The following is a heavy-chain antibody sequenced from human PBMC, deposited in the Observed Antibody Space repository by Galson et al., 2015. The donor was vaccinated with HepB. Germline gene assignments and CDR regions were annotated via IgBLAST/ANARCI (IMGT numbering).Heavy chain of an antibody. Sequence: SLRLSCAASGFTFSDYFMSWIRQAPGKGLEWVAFIPYDGSNKYYADSVKGRFTISRDNSKNTLYLQMNSLRPEDTAVYYCAGEPYSSGWSKNERYLDYWGQGAVVTVSS. CDR2: IPYDGSNK. CDR3: AGEPYSSGWSKNERYLDY. CDR1: GFTFSDYF. J-gene: IGHJ4*02. D-gene: IGHD6-19*01. V-gene: IGHV3-30-3*01.